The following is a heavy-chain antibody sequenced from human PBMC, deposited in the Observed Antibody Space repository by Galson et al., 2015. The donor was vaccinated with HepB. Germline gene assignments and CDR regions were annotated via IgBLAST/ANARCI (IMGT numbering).Heavy chain of an antibody. D-gene: IGHD3-3*01. V-gene: IGHV1-69*13. CDR3: ASSYDFWSGHRRSFAY. J-gene: IGHJ4*02. Sequence: SVKVSCKASGGTFSSYAISWVRQAPGQGLEWMGGIIPIFGTANYAQKFQGRVTITADESTSTAYMELSSLRSEDTAVYYCASSYDFWSGHRRSFAYWGQGTLVTVSS. CDR2: IIPIFGTA. CDR1: GGTFSSYA.